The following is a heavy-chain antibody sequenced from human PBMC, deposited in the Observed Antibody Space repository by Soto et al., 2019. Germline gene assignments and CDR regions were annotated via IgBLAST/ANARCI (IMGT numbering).Heavy chain of an antibody. CDR3: ARDQYSSSWSPPDY. J-gene: IGHJ4*02. D-gene: IGHD6-13*01. Sequence: ASVKVACKGSGYTFSSYAMHWVRQANGQRLEWMGWINAGNGNTKYSQKFQGRVTITRDTSASTAYMELSSLRSEDTAVYYCARDQYSSSWSPPDYWGQGTLVTVSS. CDR2: INAGNGNT. V-gene: IGHV1-3*01. CDR1: GYTFSSYA.